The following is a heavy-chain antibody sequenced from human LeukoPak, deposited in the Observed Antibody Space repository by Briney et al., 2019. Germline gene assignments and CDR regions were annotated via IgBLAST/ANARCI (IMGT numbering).Heavy chain of an antibody. Sequence: GRSLRLSCAASGFTFSNYGMHWVRQAPGKGLEWVAFISYDGSNEYSADSVEGRFTISRDSSKNTLYLQMNSLRAEDTAVYYCAKDIRGYSYGYVDYWGQGTLVTVSS. CDR3: AKDIRGYSYGYVDY. D-gene: IGHD5-18*01. CDR1: GFTFSNYG. V-gene: IGHV3-30*18. J-gene: IGHJ4*02. CDR2: ISYDGSNE.